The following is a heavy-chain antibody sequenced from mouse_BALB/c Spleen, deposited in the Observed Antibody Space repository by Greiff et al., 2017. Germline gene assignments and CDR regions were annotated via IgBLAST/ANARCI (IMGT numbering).Heavy chain of an antibody. D-gene: IGHD2-14*01. CDR2: IWAGGST. J-gene: IGHJ4*01. Sequence: QVQLKESGPGLVAPSQSLSITCTVSGFSLTSYGVHWVRQPPGKGLEWLGVIWAGGSTNYNSALMSRLSISKDNSKSQVFLKMNSLQTDDTAVYYCATYRYDGYYYAMDYWGQGTSVTVSS. V-gene: IGHV2-9*02. CDR3: ATYRYDGYYYAMDY. CDR1: GFSLTSYG.